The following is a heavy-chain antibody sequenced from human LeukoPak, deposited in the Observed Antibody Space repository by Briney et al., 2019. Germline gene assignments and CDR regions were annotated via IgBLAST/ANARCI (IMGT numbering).Heavy chain of an antibody. CDR1: GFTFSNYW. J-gene: IGHJ3*02. CDR3: ARAAKGRQLGAFDI. CDR2: INKDGSEQ. Sequence: GGSLGLSCAASGFTFSNYWMNWVRQAPGKGLEWVAIINKDGSEQYYVDSVKGRFTISRDNAQNSLYLQMDSLRAEDAAVYYCARAAKGRQLGAFDIWGQGTVVTVSS. D-gene: IGHD5-24*01. V-gene: IGHV3-7*05.